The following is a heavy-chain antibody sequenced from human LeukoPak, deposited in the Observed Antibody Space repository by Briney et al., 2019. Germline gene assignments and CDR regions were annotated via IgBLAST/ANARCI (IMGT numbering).Heavy chain of an antibody. D-gene: IGHD2-21*02. Sequence: GGSLRLSCEASGFIFSDYNMNWVRQAPGKGLEWLSYIDSSSSTIYYADSVRGRFAISRDNAKNSLYLQMDSLRAEDTALYYCARLHRSDCGGDCYSGPFDYWGQGTLVTVSS. J-gene: IGHJ4*02. CDR2: IDSSSSTI. V-gene: IGHV3-48*04. CDR3: ARLHRSDCGGDCYSGPFDY. CDR1: GFIFSDYN.